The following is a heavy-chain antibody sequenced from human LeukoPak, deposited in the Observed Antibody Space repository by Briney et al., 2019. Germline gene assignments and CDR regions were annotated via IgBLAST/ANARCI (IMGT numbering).Heavy chain of an antibody. CDR1: GGTFSSYA. Sequence: AASVKVSCKASGGTFSSYAISWVRQAPGQGLEWMGGIIPIFGTANYAQKFQGRATITADESTSTAYMELSSQRSEDTAVYYCARVNDWASYFDYWGQGTLVTVSS. J-gene: IGHJ4*02. V-gene: IGHV1-69*13. CDR2: IIPIFGTA. D-gene: IGHD1-1*01. CDR3: ARVNDWASYFDY.